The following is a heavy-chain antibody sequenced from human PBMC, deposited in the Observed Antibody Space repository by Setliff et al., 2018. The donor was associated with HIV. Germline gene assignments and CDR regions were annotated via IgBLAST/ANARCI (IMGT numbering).Heavy chain of an antibody. V-gene: IGHV1-3*01. CDR1: GYTFSRYA. CDR3: ARVQTMAVAGTQYYYMDV. J-gene: IGHJ6*03. D-gene: IGHD6-19*01. Sequence: PSVKVSCKASGYTFSRYAMHWVRQAPGQRLEWMGWINAGNGNTKYSQKCQGRVSIARDTSASTAYMELSSLRSEDTAVYYCARVQTMAVAGTQYYYMDVWGKGTTVTVSS. CDR2: INAGNGNT.